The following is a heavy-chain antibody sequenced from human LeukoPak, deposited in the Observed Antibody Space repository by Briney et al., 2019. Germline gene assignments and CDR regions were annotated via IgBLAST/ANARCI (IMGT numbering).Heavy chain of an antibody. CDR1: GGSISSGSYY. CDR3: ARAGPSSSSHDAFDI. J-gene: IGHJ3*02. V-gene: IGHV4-61*01. Sequence: SETLSLTCTVSGGSISSGSYYWSWIRQPPGKGLEWIGYIYYSGSTNYNPSLKSRVTISVDTSKNQFSLKLSSVTAADTAVYYCARAGPSSSSHDAFDIWGQGTMVTVSS. CDR2: IYYSGST. D-gene: IGHD6-6*01.